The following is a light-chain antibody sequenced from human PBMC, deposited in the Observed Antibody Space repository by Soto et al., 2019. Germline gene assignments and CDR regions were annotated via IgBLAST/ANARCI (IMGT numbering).Light chain of an antibody. CDR3: QAWDSSTGV. CDR1: KLGDKY. V-gene: IGLV3-1*01. J-gene: IGLJ2*01. Sequence: YELTQPPSVSVSPGQTASITCSGVKLGDKYACWYQQKPGQSPVLVIYQDSKRPSGIPERFSGSNSGNTATLTISGTQAMDEADYYCQAWDSSTGVFGGGTKLTVL. CDR2: QDS.